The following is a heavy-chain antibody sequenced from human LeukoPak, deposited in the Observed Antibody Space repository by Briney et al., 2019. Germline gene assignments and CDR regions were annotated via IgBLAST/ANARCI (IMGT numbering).Heavy chain of an antibody. CDR2: IYYSGST. D-gene: IGHD2-21*02. CDR3: ARSGPTPRIVVVTAIDY. Sequence: PSETLSLTCTVSGGSISSGGYYWSWIRQHPGKGLEWIGYIYYSGSTYYNPSLKSRVTISVDTSKNQFSLKLSSVTAADTAVYYCARSGPTPRIVVVTAIDYWGQGTLVTVSS. J-gene: IGHJ4*02. CDR1: GGSISSGGYY. V-gene: IGHV4-31*03.